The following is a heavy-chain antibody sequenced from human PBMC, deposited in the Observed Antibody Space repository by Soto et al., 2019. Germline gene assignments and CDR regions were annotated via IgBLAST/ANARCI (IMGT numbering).Heavy chain of an antibody. CDR3: ARDPDIVLVPAANGGIDY. CDR1: GYTFTNYG. CDR2: ISAYNGDT. V-gene: IGHV1-18*01. Sequence: ASVKVSCKASGYTFTNYGIIWVRQAPGQGLEWMGWISAYNGDTNYAQKLQGRVTMTTDTSTSTAYMELRSLRSDDTAVYYCARDPDIVLVPAANGGIDYWGQGTLVTVSS. D-gene: IGHD2-2*01. J-gene: IGHJ4*02.